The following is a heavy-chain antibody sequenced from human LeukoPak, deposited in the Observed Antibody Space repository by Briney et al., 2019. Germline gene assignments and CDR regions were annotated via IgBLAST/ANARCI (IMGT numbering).Heavy chain of an antibody. CDR3: AKTVQSGNYPTFFDY. Sequence: GGSLRLSGAASGFTFSNAWMNWVRQAPGKGLKWVSAISGSGGSTYYADSVKGRFPISRDNSKNTLYLQMNSLRAEDTAVYYCAKTVQSGNYPTFFDYWGQGTLVTVSS. CDR2: ISGSGGST. CDR1: GFTFSNAW. V-gene: IGHV3-23*01. J-gene: IGHJ4*02. D-gene: IGHD1-26*01.